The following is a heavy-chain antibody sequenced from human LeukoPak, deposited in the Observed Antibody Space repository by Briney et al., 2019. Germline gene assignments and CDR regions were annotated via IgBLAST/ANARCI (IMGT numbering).Heavy chain of an antibody. Sequence: GGSLRLSCAASEFTFSTYWMTWVRQAPGKGLERVADIKQDGSEKYYVDSVKGRFTISRDNTKNSLYLQMSTLRVEDTAVYYCARVGKNGWDFDHWGQGTLVTVSS. D-gene: IGHD6-19*01. CDR2: IKQDGSEK. V-gene: IGHV3-7*01. J-gene: IGHJ5*02. CDR3: ARVGKNGWDFDH. CDR1: EFTFSTYW.